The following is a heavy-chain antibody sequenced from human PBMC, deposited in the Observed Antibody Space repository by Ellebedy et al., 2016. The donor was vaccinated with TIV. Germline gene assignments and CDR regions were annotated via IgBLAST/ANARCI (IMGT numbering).Heavy chain of an antibody. V-gene: IGHV3-13*01. Sequence: GGSLRLXXAASGFTFSSYDMHWVRQATGKGLEWVSAIGTAGDTYYPGSVKGRFTISRENAKNSLYLQMNSLRAGDTAVYYCARVRFDLGAFDIWGQGTMVTVSS. CDR1: GFTFSSYD. CDR2: IGTAGDT. D-gene: IGHD3-10*01. J-gene: IGHJ3*02. CDR3: ARVRFDLGAFDI.